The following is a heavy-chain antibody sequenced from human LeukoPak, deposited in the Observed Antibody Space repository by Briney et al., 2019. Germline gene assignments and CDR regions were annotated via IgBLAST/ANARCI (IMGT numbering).Heavy chain of an antibody. CDR2: IYTTGRT. V-gene: IGHV3-53*01. D-gene: IGHD1-26*01. CDR3: AKDWSWAIDY. Sequence: GGSLRLSCTVSGFTVSSNSMSWVRQAPGKGLEWVSFIYTTGRTHDSDSVKGRFTISRDNSKNTLFLQMNNLRVEDMAVLYCAKDWSWAIDYWGQGTLVTVSS. J-gene: IGHJ4*02. CDR1: GFTVSSNS.